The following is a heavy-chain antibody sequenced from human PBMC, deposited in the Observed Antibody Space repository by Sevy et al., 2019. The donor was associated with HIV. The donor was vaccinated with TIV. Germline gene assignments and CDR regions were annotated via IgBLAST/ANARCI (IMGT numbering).Heavy chain of an antibody. Sequence: ASVKVSCKASGYTFTSYDINWVRQATGQGLEWMGWMNPKSGNTGYAQKFQGRVTMTRNTPISTAYMELSGLRSEDTAVYYCAGEANYDFWSGYYYVWGQGTTVTVSS. CDR3: AGEANYDFWSGYYYV. V-gene: IGHV1-8*01. J-gene: IGHJ6*02. D-gene: IGHD3-3*01. CDR1: GYTFTSYD. CDR2: MNPKSGNT.